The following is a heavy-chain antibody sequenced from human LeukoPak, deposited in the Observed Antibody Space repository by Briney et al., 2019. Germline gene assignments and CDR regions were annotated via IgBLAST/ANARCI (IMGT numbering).Heavy chain of an antibody. CDR2: IYYSGST. Sequence: SETLSLTCTVSGGSISSSSYYWGWIRQPPGKGLEWIGSIYYSGSTYYNPSLKSRVTISVDTSKNQFSLKLSSVTAADTAVYYCARRGGRGNWFDPWGQGTLVTVSS. CDR3: ARRGGRGNWFDP. J-gene: IGHJ5*02. V-gene: IGHV4-39*01. CDR1: GGSISSSSYY. D-gene: IGHD2-15*01.